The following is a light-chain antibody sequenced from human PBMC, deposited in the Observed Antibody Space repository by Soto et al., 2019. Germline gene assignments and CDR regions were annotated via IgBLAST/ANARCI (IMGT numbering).Light chain of an antibody. Sequence: QSALTQPASVSGSPGQSITISCTGTSSDVGAYNYVSWYQQRPGKAPKLLIYEVSKRPSGVPDRFSGSKSGNTASLTVSGLQAEDEADYYCSSYAGSNNFVVFGTGTKLTVL. V-gene: IGLV2-8*01. CDR3: SSYAGSNNFVV. CDR2: EVS. J-gene: IGLJ1*01. CDR1: SSDVGAYNY.